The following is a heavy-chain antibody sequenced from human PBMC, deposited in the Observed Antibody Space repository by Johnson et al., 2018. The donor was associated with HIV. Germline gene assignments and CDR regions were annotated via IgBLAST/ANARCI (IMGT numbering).Heavy chain of an antibody. CDR1: GFTFSTYW. CDR3: ATDIVVVLAVTGTGAAFDI. CDR2: IKEDGSEK. V-gene: IGHV3-7*01. J-gene: IGHJ3*02. D-gene: IGHD2-15*01. Sequence: LVESGGGLVQPGGSLRLSCAASGFTFSTYWMSWVRQAPGKGLEWVATIKEDGSEKYYVDSVKGRFTISRDNAKNSLYLQMNSLRAEDTAVYYCATDIVVVLAVTGTGAAFDIWGQGTMVTVSS.